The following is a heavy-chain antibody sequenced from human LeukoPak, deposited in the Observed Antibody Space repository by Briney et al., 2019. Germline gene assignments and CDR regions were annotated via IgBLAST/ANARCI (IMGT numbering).Heavy chain of an antibody. CDR1: GGSISSSSYY. CDR3: ARLYDYSSGYYQICYFDY. CDR2: IYYSGST. D-gene: IGHD3-22*01. Sequence: PSETLSLTCTVSGGSISSSSYYWGWIRQPPGKGLEWIGSIYYSGSTYYNPSLKTRVTISEDTSKHQFSLNLSSVTAADTAVYYCARLYDYSSGYYQICYFDYWGQGTLVTVSS. V-gene: IGHV4-39*01. J-gene: IGHJ4*02.